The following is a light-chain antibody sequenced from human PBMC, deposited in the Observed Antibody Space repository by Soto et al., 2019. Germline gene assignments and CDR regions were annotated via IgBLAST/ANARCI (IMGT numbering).Light chain of an antibody. V-gene: IGKV3-20*01. Sequence: EIVLTQSPCTLSLSPGERATLSCRASQSVSSSYLAWYQQKPGQAPRLLIYGASSRATGIPDRFSGSGSGTDFTLTISRLEPEDFAVSYCQQYGSSPPTFGQGTQVDIK. CDR3: QQYGSSPPT. J-gene: IGKJ1*01. CDR1: QSVSSSY. CDR2: GAS.